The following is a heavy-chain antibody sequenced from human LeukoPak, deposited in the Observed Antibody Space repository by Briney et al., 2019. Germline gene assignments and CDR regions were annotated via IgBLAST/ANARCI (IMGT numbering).Heavy chain of an antibody. V-gene: IGHV3-53*01. CDR3: AKSLSITGTTSAGGFDY. J-gene: IGHJ4*02. Sequence: GGSLRLSCAASDFTVSSHYMSWVRQAPGKGLEWVSLIYSGGSTYYADSVKGRFTISRDNSKNTLYLQMNSLRAEDTAVYYCAKSLSITGTTSAGGFDYWGQGTLVTVSS. CDR2: IYSGGST. D-gene: IGHD1-7*01. CDR1: DFTVSSHY.